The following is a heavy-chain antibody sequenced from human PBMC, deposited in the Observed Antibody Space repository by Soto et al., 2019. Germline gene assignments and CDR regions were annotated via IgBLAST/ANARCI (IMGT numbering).Heavy chain of an antibody. CDR3: AKDSYYDFWSGYYTPPGY. Sequence: PGXALRLSCAASGFTFSSYAISWVRQAPGKGLEWVSAISGSGGSTYYADSVKGRSTISRDNSKNTLYLQMNSLRAEDKAVYYCAKDSYYDFWSGYYTPPGYWGQGTLVTVS. J-gene: IGHJ4*02. CDR1: GFTFSSYA. CDR2: ISGSGGST. D-gene: IGHD3-3*01. V-gene: IGHV3-23*01.